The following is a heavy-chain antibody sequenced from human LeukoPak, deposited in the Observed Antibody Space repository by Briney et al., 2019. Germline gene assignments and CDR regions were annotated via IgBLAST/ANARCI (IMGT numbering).Heavy chain of an antibody. CDR1: GFTFSRYS. CDR2: ISGSSSYK. D-gene: IGHD3-9*01. Sequence: GGSLRLSCAASGFTFSRYSMNWVRQAPGKGLEWVSSISGSSSYKYYADSVRGRFTISRDNAKNSLYLQMNSLRAEDTAVYYCARGYNILTGYYYFDNWGQGTQVTVSS. V-gene: IGHV3-21*01. J-gene: IGHJ4*02. CDR3: ARGYNILTGYYYFDN.